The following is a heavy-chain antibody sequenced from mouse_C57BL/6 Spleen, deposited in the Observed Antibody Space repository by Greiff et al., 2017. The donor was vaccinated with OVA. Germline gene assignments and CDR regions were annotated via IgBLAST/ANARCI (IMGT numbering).Heavy chain of an antibody. D-gene: IGHD2-4*01. J-gene: IGHJ4*01. Sequence: QVQLQQSGAELARPGASVKLSCKASGYTFTSYGISWVKQRTGQGLEWIGEIYPRSGNTYYNEKFKGKATLTADKSSSTAYMELRSLTTEDSAVYACASGADYAGKNYAMDYWGQGTSVTVSS. CDR3: ASGADYAGKNYAMDY. V-gene: IGHV1-81*01. CDR2: IYPRSGNT. CDR1: GYTFTSYG.